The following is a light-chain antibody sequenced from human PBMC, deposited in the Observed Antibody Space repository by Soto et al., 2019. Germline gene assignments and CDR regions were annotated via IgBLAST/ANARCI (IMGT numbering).Light chain of an antibody. V-gene: IGKV1-9*01. CDR3: QQLNSYPFT. Sequence: IQLTQSPSSLSASVRDRVTITCRASQGISSSLAWYQKKPGRAPKLLIYAASTLQSGVPSRFSGSGSGTDFTLTISSLQPEDVGTYYCQQLNSYPFTLGQGTRLEIK. J-gene: IGKJ5*01. CDR1: QGISSS. CDR2: AAS.